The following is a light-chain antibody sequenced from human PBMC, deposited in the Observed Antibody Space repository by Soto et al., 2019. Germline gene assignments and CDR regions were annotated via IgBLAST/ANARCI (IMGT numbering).Light chain of an antibody. Sequence: DIQMTQSPSSLSASVGDRVTITCRASQSISSYLNWYQQKPGKAPNLSIYAASSLESGAQSRFSGSGSGTDFALTISSLHPEDFATYYCQQSYRTPRTVGQGTKLEIK. CDR3: QQSYRTPRT. CDR2: AAS. CDR1: QSISSY. J-gene: IGKJ2*02. V-gene: IGKV1-39*01.